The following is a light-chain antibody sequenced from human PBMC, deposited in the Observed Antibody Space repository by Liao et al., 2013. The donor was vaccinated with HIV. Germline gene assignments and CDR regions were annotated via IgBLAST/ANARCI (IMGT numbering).Light chain of an antibody. CDR1: ALTNQY. CDR3: QSADRSGTFVV. Sequence: SYELIQPPSVSVSPGQMARITCSGDALTNQYAYWYQHKPGQAPVVIIYKDNERPSGIPERFSGSSSGTTVTLTISGVQAEDEADYYCQSADRSGTFVVFGGGTKLTVL. V-gene: IGLV3-25*01. J-gene: IGLJ2*01. CDR2: KDN.